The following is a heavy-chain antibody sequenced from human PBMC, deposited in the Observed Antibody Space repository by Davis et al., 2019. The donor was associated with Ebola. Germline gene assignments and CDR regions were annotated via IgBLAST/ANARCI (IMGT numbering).Heavy chain of an antibody. J-gene: IGHJ4*02. CDR2: IIPMVGTA. Sequence: AASVKVSCKASGGTFSTYDINWVRQAPGQGLEWMGRIIPMVGTATYAQKFQGRVTITADKSTSTAYMEMSGLGSEDTAVYYSARDLGRYDDHWGQGTLVTVSS. D-gene: IGHD1-26*01. V-gene: IGHV1-69*04. CDR3: ARDLGRYDDH. CDR1: GGTFSTYD.